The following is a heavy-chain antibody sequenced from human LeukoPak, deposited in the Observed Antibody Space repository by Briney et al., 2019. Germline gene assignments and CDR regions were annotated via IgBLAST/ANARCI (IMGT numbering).Heavy chain of an antibody. CDR3: AREERQQLANFFDY. CDR1: GFTFSSYG. Sequence: GGSLRLSCAASGFTFSSYGMHWVRQAPGKGLEWVAVIWYDGSNKYYADSVKGRFTISRDNSKNTLYLQMNSLRAEDTAVYYCAREERQQLANFFDYWGQGTLVTVSS. V-gene: IGHV3-33*01. CDR2: IWYDGSNK. D-gene: IGHD6-13*01. J-gene: IGHJ4*02.